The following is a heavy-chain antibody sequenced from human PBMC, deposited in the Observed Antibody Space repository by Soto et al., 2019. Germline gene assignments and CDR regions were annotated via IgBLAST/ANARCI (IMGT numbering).Heavy chain of an antibody. CDR3: AKDREKAVGATGYFDY. CDR1: GFTFSSYA. CDR2: ISGSGGST. D-gene: IGHD1-26*01. V-gene: IGHV3-23*01. J-gene: IGHJ4*02. Sequence: EVQLLESGGGLVQPGGSLRLSCAASGFTFSSYAMSWVRQAPGKGLEWVSAISGSGGSTYYADSVKGRFTISRDNSKNTLYLQMNSLRAEDTAVYYRAKDREKAVGATGYFDYWGQGTLVTVSS.